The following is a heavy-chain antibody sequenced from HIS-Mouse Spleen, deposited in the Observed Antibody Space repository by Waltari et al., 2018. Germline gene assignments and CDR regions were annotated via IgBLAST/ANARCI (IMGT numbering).Heavy chain of an antibody. Sequence: QVQLVQSGAEVQKPGASVKVSCKASGYTFTSSDINWVLQATGQGPEWMGWMNPNSGNTGYAQKFQGRVTMTRNTSISTAYMELSSLRSEDTAVYYCARGRGYSGYDWDYWGQGTLVTVSS. CDR3: ARGRGYSGYDWDY. V-gene: IGHV1-8*01. CDR2: MNPNSGNT. CDR1: GYTFTSSD. D-gene: IGHD5-12*01. J-gene: IGHJ4*02.